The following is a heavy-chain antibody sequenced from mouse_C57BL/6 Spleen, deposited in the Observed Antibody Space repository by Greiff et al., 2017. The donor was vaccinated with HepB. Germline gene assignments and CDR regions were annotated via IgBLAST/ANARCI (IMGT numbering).Heavy chain of an antibody. CDR2: IHPNSGST. CDR1: GYTFTSYW. J-gene: IGHJ2*01. V-gene: IGHV1-64*01. CDR3: ARRGSRLPFDY. Sequence: VQLQQSGAELVKPGASVKLSCKASGYTFTSYWMHWVKQRPGQGLEWIGMIHPNSGSTNFNEKFKSKATLTVDKSSSTAYMQLSSLTSEDSAVYYCARRGSRLPFDYWGQGTTLTVSS. D-gene: IGHD6-2*01.